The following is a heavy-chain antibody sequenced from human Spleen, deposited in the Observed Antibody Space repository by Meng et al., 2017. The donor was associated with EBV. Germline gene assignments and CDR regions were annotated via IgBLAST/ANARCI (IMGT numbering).Heavy chain of an antibody. CDR3: ARGSCTSTSCTED. D-gene: IGHD2-2*01. CDR1: GGSFSGDH. V-gene: IGHV4-34*01. J-gene: IGHJ4*02. CDR2: INPSGTT. Sequence: QVQLQQWGAGLLKPSETLSLTCAVYGGSFSGDHGTWIRQPPGKGLEWIGEINPSGTTIYNPSLKSRVTMSVDTSKNQLSLKLTSVIATDTAVYFCARGSCTSTSCTEDWGQGTLVTVSS.